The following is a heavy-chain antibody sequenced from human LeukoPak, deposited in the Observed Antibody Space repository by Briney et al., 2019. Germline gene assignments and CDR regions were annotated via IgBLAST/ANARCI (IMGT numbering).Heavy chain of an antibody. J-gene: IGHJ4*02. CDR2: INHSGST. CDR1: GGSFSGYY. Sequence: TSETLSPTCAAYGGSFSGYYWSWIRQPPGKGLEWIGEINHSGSTNYNPSLKSRVTISVDTSKNQFSLKLSSVTAADTAVYYCARPRRSGYHINYFDYWGQGTPVTVSS. D-gene: IGHD3-22*01. V-gene: IGHV4-34*01. CDR3: ARPRRSGYHINYFDY.